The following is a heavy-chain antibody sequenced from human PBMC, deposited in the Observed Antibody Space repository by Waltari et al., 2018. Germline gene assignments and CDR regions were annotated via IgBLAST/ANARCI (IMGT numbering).Heavy chain of an antibody. Sequence: QVQLVDSVGGVVQPGRSLGLCCASPDFTFSFYSIHWARQAPGKGLEWVAVISYNGRNTYYVDSVKGRFTISRDNSKKMLYLQMNSLRAEDTAVYYCARDYCDRTNCHGMDVWGQGTTVTVSS. D-gene: IGHD3-22*01. V-gene: IGHV3-30*04. J-gene: IGHJ6*02. CDR2: ISYNGRNT. CDR1: DFTFSFYS. CDR3: ARDYCDRTNCHGMDV.